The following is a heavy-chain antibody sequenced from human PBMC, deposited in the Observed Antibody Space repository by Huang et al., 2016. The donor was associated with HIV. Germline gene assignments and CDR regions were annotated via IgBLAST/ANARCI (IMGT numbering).Heavy chain of an antibody. CDR2: IGSSSSYI. Sequence: RLSCVASGFTFTNYAMNWVRQAPGKGLEWVSAIGSSSSYIYYADSVKGRFTISRDDAKNSLYLQMNSLRAEDTAVYYCARPQGDKVRGIIRSYYYYYGMDVWGRGTTVTVSS. CDR1: GFTFTNYA. D-gene: IGHD3-10*01. V-gene: IGHV3-21*06. J-gene: IGHJ6*02. CDR3: ARPQGDKVRGIIRSYYYYYGMDV.